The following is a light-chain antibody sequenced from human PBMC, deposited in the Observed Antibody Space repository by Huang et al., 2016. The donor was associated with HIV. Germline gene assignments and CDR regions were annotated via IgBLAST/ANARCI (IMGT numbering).Light chain of an antibody. J-gene: IGKJ4*01. CDR1: QSVGNNY. Sequence: EIVLTQSPATLSMSPGERATLPCGASQSVGNNYLAWYQQTPGLAPRLLIYDASTRATGIPDRFSGSGSGAGFTLTINRLEPEDFAVYYCHQYSSSPLTFGGGTKVEIK. V-gene: IGKV3D-20*01. CDR2: DAS. CDR3: HQYSSSPLT.